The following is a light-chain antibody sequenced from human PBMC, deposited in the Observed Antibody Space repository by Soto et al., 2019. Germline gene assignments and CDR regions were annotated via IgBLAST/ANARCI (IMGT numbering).Light chain of an antibody. CDR1: QTIGKH. Sequence: DIQMTQSPSSLSATVGDRVTITCRASQTIGKHLNWYQQQPGKVPKLLIYDASYLQSGVPARFSGSESGTDFTLNISDLRPEDFATYYCQQSFSIPFTFGPGTKVDIK. CDR3: QQSFSIPFT. V-gene: IGKV1-39*01. J-gene: IGKJ3*01. CDR2: DAS.